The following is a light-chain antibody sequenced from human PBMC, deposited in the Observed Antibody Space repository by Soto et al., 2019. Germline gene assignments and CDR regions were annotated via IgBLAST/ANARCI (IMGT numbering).Light chain of an antibody. CDR2: LNSDGSH. J-gene: IGLJ2*01. Sequence: QAVVTQSPSASASLGASVKLTCTLSSGHSSYAIAWHQQQPEKGPRYLMRLNSDGSHSKRDGIPDRFSGSSSGAERYLTISSLQSEDEAEYYCQTWVSGIHVVFGGGTKLTVL. CDR1: SGHSSYA. V-gene: IGLV4-69*01. CDR3: QTWVSGIHVV.